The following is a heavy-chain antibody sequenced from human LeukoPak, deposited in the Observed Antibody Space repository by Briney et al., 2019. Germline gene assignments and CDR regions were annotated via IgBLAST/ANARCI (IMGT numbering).Heavy chain of an antibody. V-gene: IGHV4-39*07. J-gene: IGHJ4*02. Sequence: KPSETLSLTCTVSGGSISSSSYYWGWIRQPPGKGLEWIGSIYYSGSTYYNPSLKSRVTISVDTSKNQFSLKLSTVTAADTAVYYCARDRGILTGYYIPRGTTAPLGYWGQGTLVTVSS. CDR3: ARDRGILTGYYIPRGTTAPLGY. CDR1: GGSISSSSYY. CDR2: IYYSGST. D-gene: IGHD3-9*01.